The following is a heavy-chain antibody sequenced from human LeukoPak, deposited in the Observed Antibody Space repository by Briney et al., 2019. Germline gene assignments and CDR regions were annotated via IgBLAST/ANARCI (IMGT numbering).Heavy chain of an antibody. CDR2: ISSNGGST. CDR1: GFTFSSYA. J-gene: IGHJ6*02. V-gene: IGHV3-64*01. CDR3: ARRFSSLDYYYYYGMDV. Sequence: GGSLRLSCAASGFTFSSYAMHWVRQAPGKGLECVSAISSNGGSTYYANSVKGRFTISRDNSKNTLYLQMGSPRAEDMAVYYCARRFSSLDYYYYYGMDVWGQGTTVTVSS. D-gene: IGHD1-1*01.